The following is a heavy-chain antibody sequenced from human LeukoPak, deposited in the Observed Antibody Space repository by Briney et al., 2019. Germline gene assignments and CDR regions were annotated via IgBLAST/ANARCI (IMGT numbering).Heavy chain of an antibody. V-gene: IGHV4-4*02. CDR3: ARYGGGAYCGGDCSSPYYFDY. CDR1: GGSISSSNW. CDR2: IYHSGST. J-gene: IGHJ4*02. D-gene: IGHD2-21*01. Sequence: PSETLSLTCAVSGGSISSSNWWSWVRQPPGKGLEWIGEIYHSGSTNYNPSLKSRVTISVDKSKNQFSLKLSSVTAADTAVYYCARYGGGAYCGGDCSSPYYFDYWGQGTLVTVSS.